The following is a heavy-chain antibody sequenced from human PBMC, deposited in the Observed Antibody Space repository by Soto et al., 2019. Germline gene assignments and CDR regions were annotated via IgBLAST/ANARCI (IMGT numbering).Heavy chain of an antibody. D-gene: IGHD5-18*01. J-gene: IGHJ4*02. CDR1: GGSISSYY. CDR3: AGGRGYSYGEPNFDY. Sequence: SETLSLTCTVSGGSISSYYWSWIRQPPGKGLEWIGYIYYSGSTNYNPSLKSRVTISVDTSKNQFSLKLSSVTAADTAVYYCAGGRGYSYGEPNFDYWGQGTLVTVSS. CDR2: IYYSGST. V-gene: IGHV4-59*01.